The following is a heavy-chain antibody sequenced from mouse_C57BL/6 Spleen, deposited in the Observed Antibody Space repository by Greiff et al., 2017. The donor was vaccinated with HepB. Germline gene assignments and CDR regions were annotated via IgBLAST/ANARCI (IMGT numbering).Heavy chain of an antibody. D-gene: IGHD4-1*01. J-gene: IGHJ3*01. CDR1: GFTFSSYT. CDR2: ISGGGGNT. CDR3: ARHQGTGLFAY. V-gene: IGHV5-9*01. Sequence: EVHLVESGGGLVKPGGSLKLSCAASGFTFSSYTMSWVRQTPEKRLEWVATISGGGGNTYYPDSVKGRFTISRDNAKNTLYLQMSSLRSEDTALYYCARHQGTGLFAYWGQGTLVTVSA.